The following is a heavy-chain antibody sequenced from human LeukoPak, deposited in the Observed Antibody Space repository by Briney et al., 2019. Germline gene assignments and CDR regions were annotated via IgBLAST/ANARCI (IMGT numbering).Heavy chain of an antibody. D-gene: IGHD1-1*01. J-gene: IGHJ5*02. V-gene: IGHV3-21*01. CDR1: GFTFSYYT. CDR3: ARDDVAWSDVHWFDP. CDR2: ISSTGSSI. Sequence: AGGSLRLSCAASGFTFSYYTMSWVRQAPGKGLEWVSSISSTGSSIYYADSVKGRFTISRDNAKNSLYLQMSSLRVEDTAVHYCARDDVAWSDVHWFDPWGQGTLVTVSS.